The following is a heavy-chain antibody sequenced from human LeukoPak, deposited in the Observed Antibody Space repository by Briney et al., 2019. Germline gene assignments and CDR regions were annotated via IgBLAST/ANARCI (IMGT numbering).Heavy chain of an antibody. D-gene: IGHD3/OR15-3a*01. CDR2: IWSDGSKA. V-gene: IGHV3-33*01. Sequence: GTSLRLSCTTSGFTFGHYGFHWVRQAPGKGLEWVAVIWSDGSKADYADSVKGRFTISRDNSKTTVYLQMSSLRDDDTAVYYCTRDDDTSSHFGRLFWGQGTLVTVSS. CDR3: TRDDDTSSHFGRLF. J-gene: IGHJ4*02. CDR1: GFTFGHYG.